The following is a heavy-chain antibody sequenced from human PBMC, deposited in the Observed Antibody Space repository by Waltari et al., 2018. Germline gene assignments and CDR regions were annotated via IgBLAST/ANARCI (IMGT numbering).Heavy chain of an antibody. CDR3: AKDVEYYYGSGSSPFDY. V-gene: IGHV3-9*01. J-gene: IGHJ4*02. CDR1: GFTFDDYA. D-gene: IGHD3-10*01. Sequence: EVQLVESGGGLVQPGRSLRLSCAASGFTFDDYAMLWVRQAPGKGLGWVSGISWNSGSIGYADSVKGRFTISRDNAKNSLYLQMNSLRAEDTALYYCAKDVEYYYGSGSSPFDYWGQGILVTVSS. CDR2: ISWNSGSI.